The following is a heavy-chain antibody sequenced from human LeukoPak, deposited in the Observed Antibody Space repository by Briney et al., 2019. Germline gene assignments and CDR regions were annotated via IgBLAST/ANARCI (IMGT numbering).Heavy chain of an antibody. CDR3: ARVGIFGVVRGPSGAFDI. J-gene: IGHJ3*02. CDR2: ISSSSSCI. V-gene: IGHV3-21*01. D-gene: IGHD3-3*01. Sequence: GGSLRLSCAASGFTFSSYSMNWVRQAPGKGLEWVSSISSSSSCIYYADSVKGRFTISRDNAKNSLYLQMNSLRAEDTAVYYCARVGIFGVVRGPSGAFDIWGQGTMVTVSS. CDR1: GFTFSSYS.